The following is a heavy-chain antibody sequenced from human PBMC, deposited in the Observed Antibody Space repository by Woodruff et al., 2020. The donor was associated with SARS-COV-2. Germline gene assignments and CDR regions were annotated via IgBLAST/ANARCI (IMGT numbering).Heavy chain of an antibody. V-gene: IGHV4-59*01. J-gene: IGHJ5*02. CDR2: IYNSGST. CDR3: ARDLRADSRWFDP. D-gene: IGHD3-22*01. Sequence: YIYNSGSTNYNPSLKSRVTISADTSKNQFSLKLTSVSAADTAVYYCARDLRADSRWFDPWGQGTLVTVSS.